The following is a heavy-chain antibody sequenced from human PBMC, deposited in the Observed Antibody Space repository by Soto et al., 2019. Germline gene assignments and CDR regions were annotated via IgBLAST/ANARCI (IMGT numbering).Heavy chain of an antibody. CDR3: ARVDYYDSSGYYGY. D-gene: IGHD3-22*01. V-gene: IGHV1-18*01. CDR2: ISGYNGNT. CDR1: GYTFTSYG. Sequence: QVQLVQSGAEVKKPGASVKVSCKASGYTFTSYGISWVRQAPGQGLEWMGWISGYNGNTDYAQNLQDRVTLTTDASTSSVYMELRSLRSDDTAVYYCARVDYYDSSGYYGYWGQGTLITVSS. J-gene: IGHJ4*02.